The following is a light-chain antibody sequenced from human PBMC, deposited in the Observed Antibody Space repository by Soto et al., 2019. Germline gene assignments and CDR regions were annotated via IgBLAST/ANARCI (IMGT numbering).Light chain of an antibody. V-gene: IGKV3-15*01. Sequence: EIVLTQSPATLSVSPGERATLSWRASQSVSSTLAWYQQIPDQAPRLLIYHASARATGIPARFSGSGSGTEFTLTISSLQSEDFAIYYCQQYENWPRTFGQGTKVEI. CDR1: QSVSST. CDR2: HAS. CDR3: QQYENWPRT. J-gene: IGKJ1*01.